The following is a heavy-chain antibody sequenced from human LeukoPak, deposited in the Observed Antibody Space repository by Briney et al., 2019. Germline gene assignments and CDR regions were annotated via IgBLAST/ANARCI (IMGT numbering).Heavy chain of an antibody. CDR3: ARHSREAGRLIDY. D-gene: IGHD6-19*01. CDR1: GGSISSGSYY. V-gene: IGHV4-39*01. Sequence: PSQTLSLTCTVSGGSISSGSYYWSWIRQPAGKGLEWIGSIYYSGSTYYNPSLKSRVTISVDTSKNQFSLKLSSVTAADTAVYYCARHSREAGRLIDYWGQGTLVTVSS. J-gene: IGHJ4*02. CDR2: IYYSGST.